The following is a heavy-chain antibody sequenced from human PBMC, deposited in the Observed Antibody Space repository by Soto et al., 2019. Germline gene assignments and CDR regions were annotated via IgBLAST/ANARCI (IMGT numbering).Heavy chain of an antibody. Sequence: GASVKVSCKASGYTFTGYYMHWVRQAPGQGLEWMGWINPNSGGTNYAQKFQGWVTMTRDTSISTAYMELSRLGSDDTAVYYCARALAATGPHYYYSYGMDVWGQGTT. J-gene: IGHJ6*01. D-gene: IGHD2-15*01. V-gene: IGHV1-2*04. CDR1: GYTFTGYY. CDR2: INPNSGGT. CDR3: ARALAATGPHYYYSYGMDV.